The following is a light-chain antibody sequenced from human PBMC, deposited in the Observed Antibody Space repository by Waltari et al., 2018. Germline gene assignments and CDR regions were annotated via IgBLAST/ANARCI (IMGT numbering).Light chain of an antibody. CDR1: SSNIGANA. V-gene: IGLV1-44*01. J-gene: IGLJ2*01. CDR3: AAWDGSLHGVV. CDR2: NNK. Sequence: QSLLTQPPSASATPGQRVTVSCSGSSSNIGANAVNWYQQLPGTAPKLLIHNNKARPSGVPDRCSGSKSGTSASLAISGLQSEDEARYYCAAWDGSLHGVVFGGGTNLAVL.